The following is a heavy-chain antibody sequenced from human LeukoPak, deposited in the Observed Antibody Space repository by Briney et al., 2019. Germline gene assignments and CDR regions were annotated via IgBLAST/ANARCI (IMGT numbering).Heavy chain of an antibody. V-gene: IGHV3-66*01. Sequence: PGGSLRLSCAASGFTVSSNYMSWVRQAPGKGLKWVSVIYSGGSTYYADSVKGRFTISRDNSKNTLYLQMNSLRAEDTAVYYCAKEGIVVVPAGNLDYWGQGTLVTVSS. CDR2: IYSGGST. J-gene: IGHJ4*02. CDR3: AKEGIVVVPAGNLDY. CDR1: GFTVSSNY. D-gene: IGHD2-2*01.